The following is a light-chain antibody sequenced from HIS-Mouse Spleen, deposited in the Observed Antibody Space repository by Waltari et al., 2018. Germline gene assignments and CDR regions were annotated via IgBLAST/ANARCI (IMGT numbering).Light chain of an antibody. CDR1: SSDVGGYNY. J-gene: IGLJ2*01. CDR3: SSYAGSNNFVV. Sequence: QSALTQPPSASGSPGQSVTISCTGTSSDVGGYNYVSWYQQPPCKAPKIMIFAVSKRHSGLPNRFSGSKYGHTDSLTVSGLQAEDEADYYCSSYAGSNNFVVFGGGTKLTVL. V-gene: IGLV2-8*01. CDR2: AVS.